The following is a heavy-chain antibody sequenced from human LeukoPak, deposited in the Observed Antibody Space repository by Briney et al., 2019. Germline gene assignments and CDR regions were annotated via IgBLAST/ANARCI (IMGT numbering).Heavy chain of an antibody. D-gene: IGHD3-10*01. Sequence: PSETLFLTCTVFGGSISNYYWSWIRQPPGKGLEWIGYIYHTGSTSYNPSLTSRVIISIDTSKNQFSLKLSSVTAADTAVYYCARERGGITHDAFDIWGQGTMVTVSS. J-gene: IGHJ3*02. CDR1: GGSISNYY. CDR3: ARERGGITHDAFDI. CDR2: IYHTGST. V-gene: IGHV4-59*12.